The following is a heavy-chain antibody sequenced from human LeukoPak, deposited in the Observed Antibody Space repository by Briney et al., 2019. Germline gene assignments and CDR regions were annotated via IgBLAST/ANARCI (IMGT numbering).Heavy chain of an antibody. CDR2: IDYSGAYT. Sequence: PGGSLRLSCAASGFIFSNYAMSWVRQAPGKGLEWVSTIDYSGAYTYYADSVKGLFTISRDNSKNTLYMQMNSLRAEDTAIYYCAKVPYSDYGSGRPPFMDVWGQGTTVAVS. D-gene: IGHD3-10*01. CDR1: GFIFSNYA. CDR3: AKVPYSDYGSGRPPFMDV. V-gene: IGHV3-23*01. J-gene: IGHJ6*02.